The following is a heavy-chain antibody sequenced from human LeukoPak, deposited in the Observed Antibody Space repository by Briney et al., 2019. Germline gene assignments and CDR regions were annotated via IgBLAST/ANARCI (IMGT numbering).Heavy chain of an antibody. Sequence: GGSLRLSRAASGFTVSNNYMSWVRQAPGKGLEWVAVIYSGGSTYYADSVKGRFTISGDNSKNTLYLQMNSLRAEDTAVYYCARLLRTFNHWDVWGKGTTVTVSS. CDR1: GFTVSNNY. CDR3: ARLLRTFNHWDV. CDR2: IYSGGST. D-gene: IGHD1-14*01. J-gene: IGHJ6*04. V-gene: IGHV3-66*02.